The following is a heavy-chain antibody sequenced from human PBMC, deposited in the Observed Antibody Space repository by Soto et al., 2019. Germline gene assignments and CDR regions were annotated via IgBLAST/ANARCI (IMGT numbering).Heavy chain of an antibody. Sequence: SETLSLTCTVSGGSISSYYWSWIRQPPGKGLEWIGYNYFSGGTNYNPSLKSRVTISVDTSKNQFSLKLSSVTAADTAVYYCARESRSWYGSIWDYWGQGTLVTVSS. CDR1: GGSISSYY. V-gene: IGHV4-59*08. CDR2: NYFSGGT. D-gene: IGHD6-13*01. J-gene: IGHJ4*02. CDR3: ARESRSWYGSIWDY.